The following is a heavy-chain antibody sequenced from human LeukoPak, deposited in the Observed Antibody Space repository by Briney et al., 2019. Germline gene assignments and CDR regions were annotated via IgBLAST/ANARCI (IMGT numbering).Heavy chain of an antibody. CDR1: GFTFSSYG. CDR3: AKEFTVFGGPGYFDS. CDR2: IRYDGSNK. D-gene: IGHD3-3*01. J-gene: IGHJ4*02. Sequence: GGSLRLSCAASGFTFSSYGMHWVRQAPGKGLEWVTFIRYDGSNKYFADSVKGRFTVSRDNSKNTLYLQMNSLRAEDTAVYYCAKEFTVFGGPGYFDSWGQGTLVTVSS. V-gene: IGHV3-30*02.